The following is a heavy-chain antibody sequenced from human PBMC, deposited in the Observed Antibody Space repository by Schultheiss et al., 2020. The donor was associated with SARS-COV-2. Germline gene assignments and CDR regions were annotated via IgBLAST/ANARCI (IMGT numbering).Heavy chain of an antibody. D-gene: IGHD2-2*01. CDR2: INHSGST. CDR3: ARERRKVVPAAIWDMDV. V-gene: IGHV4-39*07. Sequence: SQTLSLTCTVSGGSISSGGYYWSWIRQPPGKGLEWIGEINHSGSTNYNPSLKSRVTISVDTSKNQFSLKLSSVTAADTAVYYCARERRKVVPAAIWDMDVWGKGTTVTVSS. J-gene: IGHJ6*03. CDR1: GGSISSGGYY.